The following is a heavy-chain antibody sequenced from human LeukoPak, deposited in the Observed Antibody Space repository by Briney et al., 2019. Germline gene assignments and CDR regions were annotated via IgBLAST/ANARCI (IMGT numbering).Heavy chain of an antibody. CDR2: ISWNGAIT. CDR3: VKGGSSSWSAPLDS. J-gene: IGHJ4*02. V-gene: IGHV3-43D*03. D-gene: IGHD6-13*01. CDR1: GFIFGDYA. Sequence: PGGSLRLSCAASGFIFGDYAMHWVRQAPGKGLEWVSLISWNGAITYSTDSVKGRFTISRDNSKKSLYLQMNSLRVEDTALYYCVKGGSSSWSAPLDSWGQGTLVTVSS.